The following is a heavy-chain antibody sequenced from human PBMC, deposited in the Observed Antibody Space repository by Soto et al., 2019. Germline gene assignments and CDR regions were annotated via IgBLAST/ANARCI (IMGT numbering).Heavy chain of an antibody. CDR2: ISSSGSTI. CDR1: GFTFSDYY. Sequence: GGSLRLSCAASGFTFSDYYMSWIRQAPGKGLEWVSYISSSGSTIYYADSVKGRFTISRDNAKNSLYLQMNSLRAEDTAVYYCARDITAGYNSFLFFDYWGQGTLVTVSS. J-gene: IGHJ4*02. V-gene: IGHV3-11*01. D-gene: IGHD6-19*01. CDR3: ARDITAGYNSFLFFDY.